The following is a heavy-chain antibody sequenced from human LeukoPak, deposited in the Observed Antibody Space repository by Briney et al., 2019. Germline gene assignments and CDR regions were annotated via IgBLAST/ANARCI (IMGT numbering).Heavy chain of an antibody. CDR3: ARDMYSGSYSRRSYYGMDV. CDR1: GYTFTSYY. Sequence: ASVKVSCKTSGYTFTSYYINWVRQAPGQGLEWMGWINAYNGNTNYAQKLQGRVTMTTDTSTSTAYMELRSLRSDDTAVYYCARDMYSGSYSRRSYYGMDVWGQGTTVTVSS. CDR2: INAYNGNT. D-gene: IGHD1-26*01. V-gene: IGHV1-18*01. J-gene: IGHJ6*02.